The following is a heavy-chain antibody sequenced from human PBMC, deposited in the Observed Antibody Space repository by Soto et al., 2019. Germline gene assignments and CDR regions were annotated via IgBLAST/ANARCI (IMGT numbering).Heavy chain of an antibody. CDR2: IYYNGGT. CDR1: GDSFNSENSY. D-gene: IGHD3-16*02. J-gene: IGHJ4*02. V-gene: IGHV4-61*01. Sequence: SESLSLTGTVSGDSFNSENSYWNWIRQAPGKGPEWIGYIYYNGGTNYNPSLKSRATILLDTSTNQFSLTLTSVTAADTAVYYCARDGGQGRGVIGHYWGRGILVTVSS. CDR3: ARDGGQGRGVIGHY.